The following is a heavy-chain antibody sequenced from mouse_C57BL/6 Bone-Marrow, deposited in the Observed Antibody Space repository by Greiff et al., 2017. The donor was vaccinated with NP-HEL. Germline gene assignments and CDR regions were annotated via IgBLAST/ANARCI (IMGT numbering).Heavy chain of an antibody. V-gene: IGHV5-9*01. J-gene: IGHJ2*01. CDR3: ARHSGTLDY. D-gene: IGHD4-1*01. CDR2: ISGGGGNT. Sequence: EVKLEESGGGLVKPGGSLKLSCAASGFTFSSYTMSWVRQTPEKRLEWVATISGGGGNTYYPDSVKGRFTISRDNAKNTLYLQMSSLRSEDTALYYCARHSGTLDYWGQGTTLTVSS. CDR1: GFTFSSYT.